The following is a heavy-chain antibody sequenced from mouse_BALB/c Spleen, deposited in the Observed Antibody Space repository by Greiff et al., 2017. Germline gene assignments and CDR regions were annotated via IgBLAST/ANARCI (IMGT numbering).Heavy chain of an antibody. CDR2: IDPENGDT. CDR3: NALILRYPNGAMDY. Sequence: EVQLQQSGAELVRSGASVKLSCTASGFNIKDYYMHWVKQRPEQGLEWIGWIDPENGDTEYAPKFQGKATMTADTSSNTAYLQLSSLTSEDTAVYYCNALILRYPNGAMDYWGQGTSVTVSS. D-gene: IGHD1-1*01. J-gene: IGHJ4*01. V-gene: IGHV14-4*02. CDR1: GFNIKDYY.